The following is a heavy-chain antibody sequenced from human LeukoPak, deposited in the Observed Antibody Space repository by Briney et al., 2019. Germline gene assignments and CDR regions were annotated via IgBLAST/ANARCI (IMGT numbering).Heavy chain of an antibody. CDR3: AKDRAAGPPIDY. D-gene: IGHD6-13*01. CDR2: ISYDGSNK. CDR1: GFTFSSYG. V-gene: IGHV3-30*18. J-gene: IGHJ4*02. Sequence: PGRSLRLSCAASGFTFSSYGMHWVRQAPGKGLEWVAVISYDGSNKYYADSVKGRFTIPRDNSKNTLYLQMNSLRAEDTAVYYCAKDRAAGPPIDYWGQGTLVTVSS.